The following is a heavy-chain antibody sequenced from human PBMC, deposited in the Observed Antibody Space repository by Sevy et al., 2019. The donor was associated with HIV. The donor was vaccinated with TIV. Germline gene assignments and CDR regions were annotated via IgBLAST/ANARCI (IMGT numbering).Heavy chain of an antibody. CDR1: GFTFNNYG. J-gene: IGHJ4*02. Sequence: GGSLRLSCAASGFTFNNYGMFWVRQAPEEGLEWVPGITGGGGSTYYAASVKGRFTVSRDSSRNTLYLQMNGLRVEDTAVYYWARGNYETGTQYFDYWGQGILVTVSS. V-gene: IGHV3-23*01. D-gene: IGHD3-22*01. CDR2: ITGGGGST. CDR3: ARGNYETGTQYFDY.